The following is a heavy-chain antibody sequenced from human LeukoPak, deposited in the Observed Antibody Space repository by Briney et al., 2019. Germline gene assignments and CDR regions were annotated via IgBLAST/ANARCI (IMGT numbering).Heavy chain of an antibody. V-gene: IGHV3-30*01. Sequence: PGRSLRLSCAASAFTFSSYAMDWVRHVQGNGLEWVSVISYDGSNKYYAYSVKGRFTISRDNSKNTLYLQMNSLRAEDTAVYYCARDVTASVVVSLAGFDPWGQGTLVTVSS. CDR3: ARDVTASVVVSLAGFDP. CDR1: AFTFSSYA. CDR2: ISYDGSNK. J-gene: IGHJ5*02. D-gene: IGHD2-15*01.